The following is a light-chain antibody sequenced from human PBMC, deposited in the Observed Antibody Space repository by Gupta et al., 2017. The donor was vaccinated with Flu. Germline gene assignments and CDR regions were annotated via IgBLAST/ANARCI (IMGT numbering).Light chain of an antibody. CDR3: QQSYSTPST. CDR1: QSISSY. CDR2: AAS. V-gene: IGKV1-39*01. Sequence: DIQMTQSPSSLSASVGDRVTITCLASQSISSYLNWYQQKPGKAPKLLIYAASSLQSGVPSRFSGSGSGTDFTLTISRLQPEDFATYYCQQSYSTPSTFGQGTKLEIK. J-gene: IGKJ2*01.